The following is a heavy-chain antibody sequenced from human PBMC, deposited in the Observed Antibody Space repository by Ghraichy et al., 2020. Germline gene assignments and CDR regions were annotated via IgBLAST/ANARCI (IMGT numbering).Heavy chain of an antibody. CDR1: GFTFSSYS. CDR2: ISSSSTYI. CDR3: ARDYGSGSYYPFDY. D-gene: IGHD3-10*01. J-gene: IGHJ4*02. Sequence: GGSLRLSCAASGFTFSSYSMNWVRQAPGKGLEWVSSISSSSTYIYYAGSVKGRFTISRDNAKNSLYLQMNSLRAEDTAVYYCARDYGSGSYYPFDYWGQGTLVTVSS. V-gene: IGHV3-21*01.